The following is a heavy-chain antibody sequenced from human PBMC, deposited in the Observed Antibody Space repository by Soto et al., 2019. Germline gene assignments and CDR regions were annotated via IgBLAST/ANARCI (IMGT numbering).Heavy chain of an antibody. CDR3: ATLTADF. CDR2: VYWDDDK. J-gene: IGHJ4*02. Sequence: ITLEESGPPLVKPTETLILTCTFSGFSLTTGVGVGWVRQPPGKALEWLALVYWDDDKHYTPSLMSRLTIMKDISKGQVVLTMTNMDPVDTATYYCATLTADFWGPGTLVTVSS. CDR1: GFSLTTGVG. V-gene: IGHV2-5*02.